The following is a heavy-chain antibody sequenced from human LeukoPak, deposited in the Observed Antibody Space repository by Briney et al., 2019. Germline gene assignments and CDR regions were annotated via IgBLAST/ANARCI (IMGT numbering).Heavy chain of an antibody. CDR2: MNPNSGNT. Sequence: ASVKVSCKASGYTFTSYDINWVRQAPGQGLEWMGWMNPNSGNTNYAQKFQGRVTMTRNTSISTAYMELSSLRSEDTAVYYCARGTTRRIYCSGGSCYSASYYFDYWGQGTLVTVSS. J-gene: IGHJ4*02. CDR1: GYTFTSYD. V-gene: IGHV1-8*01. D-gene: IGHD2-15*01. CDR3: ARGTTRRIYCSGGSCYSASYYFDY.